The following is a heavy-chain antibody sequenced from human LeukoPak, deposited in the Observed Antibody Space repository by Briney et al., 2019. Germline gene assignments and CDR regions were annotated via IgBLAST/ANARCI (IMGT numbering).Heavy chain of an antibody. CDR2: ISYEGTNK. CDR1: GFIFGSYA. V-gene: IGHV3-30*04. D-gene: IGHD6-19*01. J-gene: IGHJ4*02. Sequence: GGSLRLSCAASGFIFGSYAMHWVRQAPGKGLEWVAVISYEGTNKHYADSVKGRVTISRDNPKNTLYLQMDSLRAEDTAVYYCARVRAASGWYNVDYWGQGTLVTVS. CDR3: ARVRAASGWYNVDY.